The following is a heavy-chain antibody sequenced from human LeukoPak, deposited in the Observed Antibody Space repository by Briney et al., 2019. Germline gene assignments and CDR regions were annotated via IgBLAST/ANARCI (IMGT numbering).Heavy chain of an antibody. Sequence: QTGGSLRLSCAASGFTLSTYWMHWVRQGPGKGLVWVSCINSDGSRTTYADSVKGRFTISRGNAKNTLYLQMNTLRVEDTAVYYCARGSWSAADTNIDYWGQGTLVTVSS. V-gene: IGHV3-74*01. CDR1: GFTLSTYW. CDR2: INSDGSRT. D-gene: IGHD6-13*01. CDR3: ARGSWSAADTNIDY. J-gene: IGHJ4*02.